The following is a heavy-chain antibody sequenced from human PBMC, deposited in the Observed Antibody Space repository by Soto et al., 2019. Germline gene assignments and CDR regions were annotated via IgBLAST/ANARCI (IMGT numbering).Heavy chain of an antibody. V-gene: IGHV4-59*01. CDR2: IYYSGST. J-gene: IGHJ5*02. CDR1: GGSISSYY. D-gene: IGHD3-3*01. CDR3: ARDRRYDFSRGGFDP. Sequence: PSETLSLTCTVSGGSISSYYWSWIRQPPGKGLEWIGYIYYSGSTNYNPSLKSRVTISVDTSKNQFSLKLSSVTAADTAVYYCARDRRYDFSRGGFDPWGQGTLVTVSS.